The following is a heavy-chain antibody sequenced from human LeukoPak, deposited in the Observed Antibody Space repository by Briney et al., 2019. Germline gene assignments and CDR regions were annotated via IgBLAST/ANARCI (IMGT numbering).Heavy chain of an antibody. CDR1: GFTFSSYW. D-gene: IGHD3-10*01. CDR2: IKQDGSEK. CDR3: AKDALWFGELFYFDY. Sequence: GGSLRLSCAASGFTFSSYWMSWVRQAPGKGLEWVANIKQDGSEKYYVDSVKGRFTISRDNAKNSLYLQMNSLRAEDTAVYYCAKDALWFGELFYFDYWGQGTLVTVSS. V-gene: IGHV3-7*03. J-gene: IGHJ4*02.